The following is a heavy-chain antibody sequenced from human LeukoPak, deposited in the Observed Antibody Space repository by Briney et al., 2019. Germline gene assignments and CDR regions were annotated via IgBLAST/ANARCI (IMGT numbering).Heavy chain of an antibody. CDR2: IYSGGST. J-gene: IGHJ6*03. V-gene: IGHV3-53*01. Sequence: GVSLRLSCAASGFTVSSDYMNWVRQAPGKGLEWVSVIYSGGSTYYADSVKGRFTISRDSSKNTLYLQMNSLRAADAAVYYCARGYYYMDVWGKGTTVTVSS. CDR3: ARGYYYMDV. CDR1: GFTVSSDY.